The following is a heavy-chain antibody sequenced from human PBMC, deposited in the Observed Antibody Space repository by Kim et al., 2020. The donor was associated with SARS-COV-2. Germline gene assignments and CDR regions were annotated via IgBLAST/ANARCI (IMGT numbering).Heavy chain of an antibody. CDR2: ISVYNDNT. CDR3: ARTEERGSVVLPDALDY. CDR1: GYTFTSYG. V-gene: IGHV1-18*01. D-gene: IGHD2-2*01. J-gene: IGHJ4*02. Sequence: ASVKVSCKPSGYTFTSYGISWVRQAPGQGLEWMGWISVYNDNTNYAQKLQGRVTMTTDTSTSTAYMELRSLRSDDTAVYYCARTEERGSVVLPDALDYWGQGTLVTVSS.